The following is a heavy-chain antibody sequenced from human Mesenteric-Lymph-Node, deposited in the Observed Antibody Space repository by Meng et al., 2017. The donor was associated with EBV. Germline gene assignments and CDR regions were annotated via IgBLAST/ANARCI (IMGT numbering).Heavy chain of an antibody. Sequence: QVPLQQGGAGLLKPSETLSLTLAVYGGSFGGYYWSWIRQPPGKGLEWIGEISHSGRTNYNPSLKSRVSLSVDTSKNQFSLKLSSVTAADTAVYYCARAGSVGWSELDYWGQGTLVTVSS. D-gene: IGHD6-19*01. J-gene: IGHJ4*02. V-gene: IGHV4-34*01. CDR3: ARAGSVGWSELDY. CDR1: GGSFGGYY. CDR2: ISHSGRT.